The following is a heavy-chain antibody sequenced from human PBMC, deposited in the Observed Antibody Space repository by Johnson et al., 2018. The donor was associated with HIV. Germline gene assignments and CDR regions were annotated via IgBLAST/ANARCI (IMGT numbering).Heavy chain of an antibody. CDR1: GFTFSSYA. V-gene: IGHV3-30*04. CDR3: ARAGVVCSTASHDAFDI. Sequence: QVQLVESGGGVVQPGRSLRLSCAASGFTFSSYAMHWVRQAPGKGLEWVAVISYDGSNKYYADSVKGRFTISRDNSKNTLYLQMNSRRAEDTAVYYCARAGVVCSTASHDAFDIWGQGTMVTVSS. J-gene: IGHJ3*02. CDR2: ISYDGSNK. D-gene: IGHD2-21*01.